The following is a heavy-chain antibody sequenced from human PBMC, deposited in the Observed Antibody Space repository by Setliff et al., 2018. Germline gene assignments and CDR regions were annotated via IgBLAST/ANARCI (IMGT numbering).Heavy chain of an antibody. V-gene: IGHV4-59*01. D-gene: IGHD2-15*01. CDR3: ARGVDYCMDV. CDR1: GGSISSYY. J-gene: IGHJ6*03. Sequence: SETLSLTCSVSGGSISSYYWSWIRQPPGKGLEWIGNIHTSGTNYNPSLKSRVTISVDTSKNTLYLQMDSLRPEDTAIYYCARGVDYCMDVWGKGTTVTVSS. CDR2: IHTSGT.